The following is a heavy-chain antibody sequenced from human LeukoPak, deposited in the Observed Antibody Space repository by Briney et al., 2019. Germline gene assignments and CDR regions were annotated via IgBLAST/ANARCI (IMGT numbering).Heavy chain of an antibody. D-gene: IGHD4-17*01. J-gene: IGHJ3*02. CDR3: ASWQDGDYFAFDI. CDR1: GGTFSSYA. Sequence: ASVKVSCKASGGTFSSYAISWVRQAPGQGLEWMGGIIPMFGTANYAQKFQGRVTITTDESTSTAYMELSSLRSEDTAVYYCASWQDGDYFAFDIWGQGTMVTVSS. CDR2: IIPMFGTA. V-gene: IGHV1-69*05.